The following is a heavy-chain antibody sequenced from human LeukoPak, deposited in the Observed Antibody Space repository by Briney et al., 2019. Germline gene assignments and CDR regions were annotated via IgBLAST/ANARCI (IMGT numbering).Heavy chain of an antibody. J-gene: IGHJ5*02. D-gene: IGHD5-18*01. CDR2: IYYSGST. CDR1: GGSISSSSYY. CDR3: GRDSYGHNWFDP. Sequence: RSETLSLTCTVSGGSISSSSYYWRWIRQPPGKGLEWIGSIYYSGSTYYNPSLKSRVTISVDTSKNQFSLKLSSVTAADTAVYYCGRDSYGHNWFDPWGQGTLVTVSS. V-gene: IGHV4-39*01.